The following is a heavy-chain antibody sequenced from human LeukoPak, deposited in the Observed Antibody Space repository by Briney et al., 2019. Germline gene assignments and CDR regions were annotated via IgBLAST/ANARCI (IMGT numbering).Heavy chain of an antibody. CDR1: GFTFSSYS. Sequence: GGSLRLSCAASGFTFSSYSMNWVRQAPGKGLEWVSSISSSSSYIYYAGSVKGRFTISRDNAKNSLYLQMNSLRAEDTAVYYCARGGPYYDSSGYYIPQGKFDYWGQGTLVTVSS. V-gene: IGHV3-21*01. CDR3: ARGGPYYDSSGYYIPQGKFDY. J-gene: IGHJ4*02. CDR2: ISSSSSYI. D-gene: IGHD3-22*01.